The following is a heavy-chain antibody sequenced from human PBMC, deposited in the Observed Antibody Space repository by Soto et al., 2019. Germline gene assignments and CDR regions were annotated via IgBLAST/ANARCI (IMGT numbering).Heavy chain of an antibody. CDR3: ARLLTEGATFREDAFDL. J-gene: IGHJ3*01. D-gene: IGHD1-26*01. CDR1: RYTFPSHG. Sequence: QVQLVQSGGDVKTPGASVKVSCTTFRYTFPSHGIAWVRQAPGQGLEWMGWISTFNGKTDYAQKFQGRVTMTADTLTSTVHMELRSLRSDDTAVYYCARLLTEGATFREDAFDLWGQGTKVTVSS. CDR2: ISTFNGKT. V-gene: IGHV1-18*01.